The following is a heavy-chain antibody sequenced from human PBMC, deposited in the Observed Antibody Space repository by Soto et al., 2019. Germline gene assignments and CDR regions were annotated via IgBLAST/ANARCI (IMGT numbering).Heavy chain of an antibody. CDR2: IYYDGSNE. CDR1: EFTFSNFG. J-gene: IGHJ3*02. CDR3: ARVDVVVAAEAFDI. V-gene: IGHV3-33*01. Sequence: QVQLVESGGGVVQPGRSLRLSCAASEFTFSNFGMHWVRQAPGKGLEWVAVIYYDGSNEYYADSVKGRFTISRDNSKNTLYLQMNSRRAEDTAVYYCARVDVVVAAEAFDIWGQGTMVTVSS. D-gene: IGHD2-15*01.